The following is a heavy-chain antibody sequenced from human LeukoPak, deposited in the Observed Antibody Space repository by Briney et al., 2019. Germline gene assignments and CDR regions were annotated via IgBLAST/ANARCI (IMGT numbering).Heavy chain of an antibody. D-gene: IGHD1-26*01. CDR3: AHHQRGSHFDY. Sequence: PSETLSLTCTVSGGSISSYYWSWIRRPPGKGLEWIAYISYTGTTNYNPSLESRVTISVDTSKNQLSLKVKSVTAADTAVYYCAHHQRGSHFDYWGQGILVTVSS. CDR1: GGSISSYY. J-gene: IGHJ4*02. V-gene: IGHV4-59*08. CDR2: ISYTGTT.